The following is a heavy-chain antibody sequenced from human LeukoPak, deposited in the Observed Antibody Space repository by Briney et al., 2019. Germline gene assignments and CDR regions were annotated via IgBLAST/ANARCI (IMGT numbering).Heavy chain of an antibody. J-gene: IGHJ6*03. Sequence: GGSLRLSCAASGFTFSSYSMNWVRQAPGKGLEWVSYISSSSSTIYYADSVKGRFTTSRDNAKNSLYLQMNSLRAEDTAVYYCARVLTGYSYYYYYYMDVWGKGTTVTVSS. D-gene: IGHD3-9*01. CDR3: ARVLTGYSYYYYYYMDV. CDR2: ISSSSSTI. CDR1: GFTFSSYS. V-gene: IGHV3-48*01.